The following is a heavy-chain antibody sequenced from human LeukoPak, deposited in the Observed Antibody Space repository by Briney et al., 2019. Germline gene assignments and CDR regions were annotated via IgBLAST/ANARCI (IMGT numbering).Heavy chain of an antibody. CDR2: ISWNSGSI. Sequence: GGCLRLSCAASGFTYDDYAMHWVRQAPGKGLEWVSGISWNSGSIGYADSVKGRFTISRDNAKNSLYLQMNSLRAEDMALYYCAKDGSSSYGGTTGFDYWGQGTLVTVSS. V-gene: IGHV3-9*03. J-gene: IGHJ4*02. CDR1: GFTYDDYA. D-gene: IGHD4-23*01. CDR3: AKDGSSSYGGTTGFDY.